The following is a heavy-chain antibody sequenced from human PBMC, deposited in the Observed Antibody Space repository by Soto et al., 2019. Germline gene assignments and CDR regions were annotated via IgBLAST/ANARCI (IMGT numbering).Heavy chain of an antibody. V-gene: IGHV3-48*03. CDR1: EFTFSSYE. CDR2: ISSSGTTI. D-gene: IGHD6-13*01. CDR3: ERFGGAAAGPGDY. J-gene: IGHJ4*02. Sequence: EVQLVESGGGLVQPGGSLRLSCVASEFTFSSYEMNWVRQAPGKGLEWVSYISSSGTTIYYTDSVKGRFTISRDNAKKSLYLQMNSLRAEDTAVYYCERFGGAAAGPGDYWGQGTLVTVSS.